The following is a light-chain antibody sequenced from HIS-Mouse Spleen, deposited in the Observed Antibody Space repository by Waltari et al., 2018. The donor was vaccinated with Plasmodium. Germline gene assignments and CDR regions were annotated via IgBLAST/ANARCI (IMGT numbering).Light chain of an antibody. Sequence: SYELTQPPSVSVSPGQTARITCSGDALPKKYAYWYQQKSGQAPVLVIYEDSKRPSGIPERFSGSSSGTRATLTISGAQVEDEADYYCYSTDSSGNHRVFGGGIKLTVL. V-gene: IGLV3-10*01. J-gene: IGLJ3*02. CDR2: EDS. CDR1: ALPKKY. CDR3: YSTDSSGNHRV.